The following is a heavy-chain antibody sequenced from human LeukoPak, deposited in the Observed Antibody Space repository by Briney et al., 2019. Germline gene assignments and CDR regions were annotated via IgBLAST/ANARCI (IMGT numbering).Heavy chain of an antibody. Sequence: PGGSLRLSCAASGFTFSSYWMNWVRQAPGKGLEWVSAISGSGGSTYYADSVKGRFTISRDNSKNTLYLQMNSLRAEDTAVYYCAKELGAAGTLDYFDYWGQGTLVTVSS. CDR3: AKELGAAGTLDYFDY. CDR2: ISGSGGST. J-gene: IGHJ4*02. D-gene: IGHD6-13*01. V-gene: IGHV3-23*01. CDR1: GFTFSSYW.